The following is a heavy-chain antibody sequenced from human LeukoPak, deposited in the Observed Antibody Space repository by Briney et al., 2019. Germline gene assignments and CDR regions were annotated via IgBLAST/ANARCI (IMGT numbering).Heavy chain of an antibody. J-gene: IGHJ4*02. D-gene: IGHD4-17*01. CDR2: IIPIFGTA. CDR1: GCTFSSYA. Sequence: ASVKVSCKASGCTFSSYAISWVRQAPGQGLEWMGGIIPIFGTANYAQKFQGRVTITTDESTSTAYMELSSLRSEDTAVYYCAIGDYGSVIRYFDYWGQGTLVTVSS. V-gene: IGHV1-69*05. CDR3: AIGDYGSVIRYFDY.